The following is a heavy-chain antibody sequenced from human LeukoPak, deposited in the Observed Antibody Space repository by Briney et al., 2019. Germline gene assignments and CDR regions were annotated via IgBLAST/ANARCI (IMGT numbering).Heavy chain of an antibody. J-gene: IGHJ4*02. CDR3: ARVRGYHDMP. D-gene: IGHD3-9*01. V-gene: IGHV4-34*01. CDR2: INHSGST. CDR1: GGSFSGYY. Sequence: SETLSLTCAVYGGSFSGYYWSWIRQPPGKGLEWIGEINHSGSTNYNPSLKSRVTISVDTSKNQFSLKLSSVTAADTAVYYCARVRGYHDMPWGQGTLVTVSS.